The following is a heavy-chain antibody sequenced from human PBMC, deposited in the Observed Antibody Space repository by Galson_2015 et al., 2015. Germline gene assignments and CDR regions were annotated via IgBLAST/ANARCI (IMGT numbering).Heavy chain of an antibody. CDR1: GFTFSNAW. CDR3: TTDGLLWFGELLGSFDY. V-gene: IGHV3-15*01. J-gene: IGHJ4*02. D-gene: IGHD3-10*01. Sequence: SLRPSCAASGFTFSNAWVSWVRQAPGKGLEWVGRIKSKTDGGTTDYAAPVKGRFTISRDDSKNTLYLQMNSLKTEDTAVYYCTTDGLLWFGELLGSFDYWGQGTLVTVSS. CDR2: IKSKTDGGTT.